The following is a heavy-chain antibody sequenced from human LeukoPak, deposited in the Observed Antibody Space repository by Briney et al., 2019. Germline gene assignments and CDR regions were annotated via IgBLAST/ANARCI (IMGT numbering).Heavy chain of an antibody. J-gene: IGHJ4*02. Sequence: RASETLSLTCTVSGYSISSGYYWGWIRQPPGKGLEWIGSIYHSGSTYYNPSLKSRVTISVDTSKNQFSLKLSSVTAADTAVYYCARCASNEGLDYWGQGTLVTVSS. CDR2: IYHSGST. CDR3: ARCASNEGLDY. CDR1: GYSISSGYY. V-gene: IGHV4-38-2*02.